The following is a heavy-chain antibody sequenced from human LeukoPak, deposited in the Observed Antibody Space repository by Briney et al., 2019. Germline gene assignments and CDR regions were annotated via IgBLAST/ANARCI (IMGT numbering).Heavy chain of an antibody. CDR2: IWYDGSNK. J-gene: IGHJ4*02. CDR1: GFTFSSYG. V-gene: IGHV3-33*01. Sequence: GGSRRLSCAASGFTFSSYGMHWVRQAPGKGLEWVAVIWYDGSNKYYADSVKGRFTISRDNSKNTLYLQMNSLRAEDTAVYYCARDYGDRSFDYWGQGTLVTVSS. D-gene: IGHD4-17*01. CDR3: ARDYGDRSFDY.